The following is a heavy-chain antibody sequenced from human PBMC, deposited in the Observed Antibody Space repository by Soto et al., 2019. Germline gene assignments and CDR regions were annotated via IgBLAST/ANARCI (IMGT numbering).Heavy chain of an antibody. D-gene: IGHD6-13*01. CDR1: GGTFSSYT. V-gene: IGHV1-69*08. Sequence: QVQLVQSGAEVKKPGSSVKVSCKASGGTFSSYTISWVRQAPGQGLEWMGRIIPILGIANYAQKFQGRVTITADKSTSTAYMELSSLRSEDTAVYYCAREVAAAGRIYYYGMDVWGQGTTVTVSS. CDR2: IIPILGIA. J-gene: IGHJ6*02. CDR3: AREVAAAGRIYYYGMDV.